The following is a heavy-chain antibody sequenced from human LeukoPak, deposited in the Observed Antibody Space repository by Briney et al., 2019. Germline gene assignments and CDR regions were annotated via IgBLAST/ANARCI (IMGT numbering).Heavy chain of an antibody. V-gene: IGHV3-7*04. D-gene: IGHD3-10*01. J-gene: IGHJ4*02. CDR1: GFTFSSYW. CDR2: IKEDGGAK. Sequence: PGGSLRLSCAASGFTFSSYWMDWVRQAPGKGLEWVANIKEDGGAKNYVDSVKGRFTISRDNAKDSVYLQMNSLRAEDTALYYCGRNRGGKKFDYGGRGTLVTVS. CDR3: GRNRGGKKFDY.